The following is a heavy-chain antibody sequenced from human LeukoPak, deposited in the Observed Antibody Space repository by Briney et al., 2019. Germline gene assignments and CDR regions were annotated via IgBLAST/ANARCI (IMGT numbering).Heavy chain of an antibody. Sequence: SQTLSLTCTVSGGSISSGSYYWSWIRQPAGKGLEWIGRIYYSGSTNYNPSLKSRVTISVDTSKNQFSLKLSSVTAADTAVYYCARNGGIRFLEWLFDYWGQGTLVTVSS. D-gene: IGHD3-3*01. CDR1: GGSISSGSYY. V-gene: IGHV4-61*02. J-gene: IGHJ4*02. CDR3: ARNGGIRFLEWLFDY. CDR2: IYYSGST.